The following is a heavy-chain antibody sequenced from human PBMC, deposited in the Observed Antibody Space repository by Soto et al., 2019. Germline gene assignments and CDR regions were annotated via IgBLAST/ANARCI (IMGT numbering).Heavy chain of an antibody. Sequence: SGGGLVQPGGSLRLSCAASGFTFSSYVMSWVRQAPGKGLEWVSGISGSGGSTYYADSVKGRFTISRDNSKNTLYLQMNSLRAEDTAVYYCAKVPYDFWSGYYPPLYFDYWGQGTLVTVSS. CDR1: GFTFSSYV. J-gene: IGHJ4*02. D-gene: IGHD3-3*01. CDR3: AKVPYDFWSGYYPPLYFDY. V-gene: IGHV3-23*01. CDR2: ISGSGGST.